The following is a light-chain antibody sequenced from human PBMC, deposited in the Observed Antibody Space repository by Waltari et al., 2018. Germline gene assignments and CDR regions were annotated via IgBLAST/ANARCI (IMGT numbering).Light chain of an antibody. J-gene: IGKJ2*01. Sequence: EIVLTQSPATLSLSPGERATLSCRASQSVSRYLAWYQHKPGQAPRLLIYDASNRASGIPARFSGSGSGTDFTLTISSLEPEDFAVYYCQQRSNWPGTFGPGTKLEI. V-gene: IGKV3-11*01. CDR2: DAS. CDR3: QQRSNWPGT. CDR1: QSVSRY.